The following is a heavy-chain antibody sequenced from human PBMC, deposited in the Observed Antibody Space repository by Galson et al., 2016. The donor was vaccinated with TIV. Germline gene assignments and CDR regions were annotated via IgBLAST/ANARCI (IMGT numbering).Heavy chain of an antibody. CDR3: ARDRGSMTMILVADYYYAMAV. J-gene: IGHJ6*02. CDR1: GYTFSKYG. D-gene: IGHD3-22*01. Sequence: SVKVSCKASGYTFSKYGISWVRQAPGQGLEWVGWIGANSGDTNSAQKLQGRVTLATDTSTSTAYMELRSLRSDDTAVYYCARDRGSMTMILVADYYYAMAVWGQGTTVTVSS. CDR2: IGANSGDT. V-gene: IGHV1-18*01.